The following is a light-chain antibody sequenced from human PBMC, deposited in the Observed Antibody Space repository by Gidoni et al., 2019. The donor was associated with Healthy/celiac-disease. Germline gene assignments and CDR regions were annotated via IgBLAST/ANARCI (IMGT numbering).Light chain of an antibody. Sequence: SSELTQPPSVSVSPGQTASITCSGDKLGDKYACWYQQKPGQSPVLVIYQDSKRPSGIPGRFSGSNSGNTATLTISGTQAMDEADYYCQAWDSSTAGVFGTGTKVTVL. CDR3: QAWDSSTAGV. V-gene: IGLV3-1*01. CDR1: KLGDKY. J-gene: IGLJ1*01. CDR2: QDS.